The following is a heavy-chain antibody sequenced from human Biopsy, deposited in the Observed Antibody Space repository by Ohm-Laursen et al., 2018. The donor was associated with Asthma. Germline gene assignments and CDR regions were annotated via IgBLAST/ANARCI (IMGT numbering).Heavy chain of an antibody. Sequence: SLRLSCAASGFSFNSYGMHWVRQAPGKGLEWVAVMAFDGRQTYYADSVKGRFTISRDNSKNTLYLQMNSLRAEDTAVYYCARSIYDFWSGYYGMDVWGQGTTVTVSS. D-gene: IGHD3-3*01. V-gene: IGHV3-30*03. CDR3: ARSIYDFWSGYYGMDV. CDR2: MAFDGRQT. CDR1: GFSFNSYG. J-gene: IGHJ6*02.